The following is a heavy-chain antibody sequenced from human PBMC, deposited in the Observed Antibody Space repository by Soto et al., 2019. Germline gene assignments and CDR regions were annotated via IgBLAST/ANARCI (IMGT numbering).Heavy chain of an antibody. D-gene: IGHD3-10*01. J-gene: IGHJ4*02. CDR1: GGSFSGYY. CDR3: ARGRAPYGSGSYFDY. CDR2: INHSGST. Sequence: SETLSLTCAVYGGSFSGYYWSWIRQPPGKGLEWIGEINHSGSTNYNPSLKSRVTISVDTSKNQFSLKLSSVTAADTAVYYCARGRAPYGSGSYFDYWGQGTLVTVSS. V-gene: IGHV4-34*01.